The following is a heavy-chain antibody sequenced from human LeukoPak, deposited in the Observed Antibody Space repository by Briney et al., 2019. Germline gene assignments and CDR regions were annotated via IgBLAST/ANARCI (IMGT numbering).Heavy chain of an antibody. CDR2: IYHSGST. J-gene: IGHJ2*01. CDR3: ARGGWSLDF. CDR1: GGSIRSSSYY. Sequence: SETLSLTCTVSGGSIRSSSYYWGWIRQPPGKGLEWIGSIYHSGSTFYDPSLKSRVTISVDTSKNQFSLKLSSVTAADTAVYFCARGGWSLDFWGRGTLVAVSS. V-gene: IGHV4-39*07.